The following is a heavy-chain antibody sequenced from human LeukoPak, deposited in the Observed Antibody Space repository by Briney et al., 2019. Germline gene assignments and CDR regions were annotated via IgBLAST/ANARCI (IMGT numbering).Heavy chain of an antibody. CDR3: AKDGGLYYDFWSGLY. V-gene: IGHV3-30*18. CDR2: ISYDGSNK. CDR1: GFTFSSYG. J-gene: IGHJ4*02. D-gene: IGHD3-3*01. Sequence: GGSLRLSCAASGFTFSSYGMHWVRQAPGKGLEWVAVISYDGSNKYYADSVKGRFTISRDNSKNTLYLQMNSLRAEDTAVYYCAKDGGLYYDFWSGLYWGQGTLVTVSS.